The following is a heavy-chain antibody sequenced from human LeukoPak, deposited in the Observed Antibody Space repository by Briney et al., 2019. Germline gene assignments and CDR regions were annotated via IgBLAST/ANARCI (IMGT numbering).Heavy chain of an antibody. CDR1: GGTFSSYA. V-gene: IGHV1-69*01. CDR2: IIPIFGTA. J-gene: IGHJ5*02. D-gene: IGHD3/OR15-3a*01. CDR3: ARDPHSDWNWFDP. Sequence: GASVKVSCKASGGTFSSYAISWVRQAPGQGLEWMGGIIPIFGTANYARKFQGRVTITADESTSTAYMELSSLRSEDTAVYYCARDPHSDWNWFDPWGQGTLVTVSS.